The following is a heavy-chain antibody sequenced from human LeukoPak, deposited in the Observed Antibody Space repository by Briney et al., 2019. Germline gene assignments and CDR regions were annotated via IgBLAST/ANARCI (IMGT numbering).Heavy chain of an antibody. CDR1: GPIVSTNY. V-gene: IGHV3-53*01. CDR2: LYVNENR. D-gene: IGHD1-26*01. CDR3: VREDLGVDY. J-gene: IGHJ4*02. Sequence: GGSLRLSCAVSGPIVSTNYMSWVRQAPGKGLEWISILYVNENRYYADSVKGRFIISRDTSKNTLYLQMNNLRAEDTAMYYCVREDLGVDYWGQGTLVTVSS.